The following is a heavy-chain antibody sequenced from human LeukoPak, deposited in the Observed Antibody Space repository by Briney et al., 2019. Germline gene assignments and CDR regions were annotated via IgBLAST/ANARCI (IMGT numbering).Heavy chain of an antibody. V-gene: IGHV3-23*01. J-gene: IGHJ4*02. D-gene: IGHD4-17*01. Sequence: GGTLRLSCAASGFTFSSYGMSWVRQAPGKGLEWVSAISGSGGSTYYADSVKGRFTISRDNSKNTLYLQMNSLRAEDTAVYYCAKSPSSYGDPYYFDYWAREPWSPSPQ. CDR1: GFTFSSYG. CDR2: ISGSGGST. CDR3: AKSPSSYGDPYYFDY.